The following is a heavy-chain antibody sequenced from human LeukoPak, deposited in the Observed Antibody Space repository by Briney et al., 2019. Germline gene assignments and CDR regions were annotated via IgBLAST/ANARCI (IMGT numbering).Heavy chain of an antibody. J-gene: IGHJ4*02. CDR1: GGSISSSSYS. CDR3: ATTIRDYFDY. D-gene: IGHD3-10*01. Sequence: TSETLSLTCTVSGGSISSSSYSWGWIRQPPGKGLEWIGSIYYSGSTYYNPSLKSRVTISVDTSKNQFSLKLSSVTAADTAVYYCATTIRDYFDYRGQGTLVTVSS. CDR2: IYYSGST. V-gene: IGHV4-39*01.